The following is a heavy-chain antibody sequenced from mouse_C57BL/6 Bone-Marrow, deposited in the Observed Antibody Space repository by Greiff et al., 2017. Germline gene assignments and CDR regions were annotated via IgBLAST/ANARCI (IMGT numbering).Heavy chain of an antibody. CDR2: ISGGGGNT. D-gene: IGHD4-1*01. CDR3: ARQANWEEGCFDY. CDR1: GFTFSSYT. J-gene: IGHJ2*01. Sequence: EVKVEESGGGLVKPGGSLKLSCAASGFTFSSYTMSWVRQTPEKRLEWVATISGGGGNTYYPDSVKGRFTISRDNAKNTLYLQMSSLRSEDTALYYCARQANWEEGCFDYWGQGTTLTVSS. V-gene: IGHV5-9*01.